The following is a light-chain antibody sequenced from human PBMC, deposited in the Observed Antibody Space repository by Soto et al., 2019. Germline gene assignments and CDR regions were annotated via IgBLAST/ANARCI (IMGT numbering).Light chain of an antibody. CDR1: QTVSSS. J-gene: IGKJ1*01. Sequence: EIVLTQSPGTLCLSPGEVSTLSCRASQTVSSSLAWYQQKPGQAPRLLISVASTRAADIPDSFSGSGSGTDFTLTINRLEPEDFAVYYCQQYGGSPRTLGQGTKVDIK. CDR2: VAS. CDR3: QQYGGSPRT. V-gene: IGKV3-20*01.